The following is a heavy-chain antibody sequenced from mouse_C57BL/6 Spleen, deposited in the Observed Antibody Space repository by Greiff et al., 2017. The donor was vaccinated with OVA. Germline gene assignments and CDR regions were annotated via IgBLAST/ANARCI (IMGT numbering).Heavy chain of an antibody. CDR1: GYTFTSYW. Sequence: QVQLQQPGAELVKPGASVKLSCKASGYTFTSYWMQWVKQRPGQGLEWIGEIDPSDSYTNYNQKFKGKATLTVDTSSSTAYMQLSSLTSADSAVYYCARHHDYADAMDYWGQGTSVTVSS. D-gene: IGHD2-4*01. CDR3: ARHHDYADAMDY. V-gene: IGHV1-50*01. J-gene: IGHJ4*01. CDR2: IDPSDSYT.